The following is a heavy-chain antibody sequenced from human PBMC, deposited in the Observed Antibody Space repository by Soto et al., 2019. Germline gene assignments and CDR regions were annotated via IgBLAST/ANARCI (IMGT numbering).Heavy chain of an antibody. J-gene: IGHJ2*01. Sequence: QLQLQESGPGLVKPSETLSLTCTVSGGSISSSSCYWGWIRQPPGKGLEWIGSIYYSGSTYYNPSLKSRVTISVDTSKNQFSLKLSSVTAADTAVYYCARHLQQLAYWYFDLWGRGTLVTVSS. CDR1: GGSISSSSCY. D-gene: IGHD6-13*01. CDR3: ARHLQQLAYWYFDL. CDR2: IYYSGST. V-gene: IGHV4-39*01.